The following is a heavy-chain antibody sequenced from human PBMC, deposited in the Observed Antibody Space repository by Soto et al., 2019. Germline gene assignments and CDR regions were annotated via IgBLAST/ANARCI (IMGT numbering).Heavy chain of an antibody. D-gene: IGHD2-8*01. CDR1: GGSFRGYY. V-gene: IGHV4-34*01. CDR2: INHSGST. CDR3: ASSSGYCTNGVCYPAKRYYYYYGMDV. Sequence: SETLSLTSAVDGGSFRGYYLSWIRQPPGKGLEWIGEINHSGSTNYNPSLKSRVTISVDTSKNQFSLKLSSVTAADTAVYYCASSSGYCTNGVCYPAKRYYYYYGMDVWGQGTTVTVSS. J-gene: IGHJ6*02.